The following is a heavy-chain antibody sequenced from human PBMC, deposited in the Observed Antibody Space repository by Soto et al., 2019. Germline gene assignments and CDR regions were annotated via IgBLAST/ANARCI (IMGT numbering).Heavy chain of an antibody. J-gene: IGHJ5*02. D-gene: IGHD3-22*01. CDR1: GYTFISYG. CDR2: INAYNGNT. Sequence: ASVKVSCKASGYTFISYGISWVRQAPGQGLEWMGWINAYNGNTKYSQNFQGRVTITRDTSTRTAYMELSSLRSEDTAVYYCARGYYDTRGYYLYPWGQGTLVTVSS. V-gene: IGHV1-18*01. CDR3: ARGYYDTRGYYLYP.